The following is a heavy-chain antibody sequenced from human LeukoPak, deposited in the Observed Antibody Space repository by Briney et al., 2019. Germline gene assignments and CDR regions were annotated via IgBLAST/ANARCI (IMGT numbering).Heavy chain of an antibody. V-gene: IGHV4-59*07. D-gene: IGHD3-10*01. CDR3: ARGKEVITMLRGLKPGYYFDY. CDR1: GGSITNYY. CDR2: IYYSGST. Sequence: SDTLSLTCTVSGGSITNYYWSWIRQPPGKGLEWIGYIYYSGSTKYKSSLKSRVTISVDTSKNQFSLKLSSVTAADTAVYYCARGKEVITMLRGLKPGYYFDYWGQGTLVTVSS. J-gene: IGHJ4*02.